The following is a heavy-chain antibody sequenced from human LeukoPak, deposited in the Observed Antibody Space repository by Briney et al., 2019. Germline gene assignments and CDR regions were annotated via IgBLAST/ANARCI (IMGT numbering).Heavy chain of an antibody. CDR2: ISSSSSYI. CDR3: ARTPVSGIAALRVVGIPRYWYFDL. Sequence: TGGSLRLSCAASGFTFSSYSMNWVRQAPGKGLEWVSSISSSSSYIYYADSVKGRFTISRDNAKNSLYLQMNSLRAGDTAVYYCARTPVSGIAALRVVGIPRYWYFDLWGRGTLVTVSS. CDR1: GFTFSSYS. D-gene: IGHD6-13*01. J-gene: IGHJ2*01. V-gene: IGHV3-21*01.